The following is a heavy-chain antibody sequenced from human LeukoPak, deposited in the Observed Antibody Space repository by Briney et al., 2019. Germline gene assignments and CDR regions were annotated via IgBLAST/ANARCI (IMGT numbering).Heavy chain of an antibody. Sequence: PGGSLRLSCAASGFTFSHYGMHWVRQAPGKGLEWVTLISYDGSNKKYADSVKGRFTISRDNSKNTLYLQMNSLRAEDTAVYYCARVSGPDDYWGQGTLVAVSS. CDR2: ISYDGSNK. CDR3: ARVSGPDDY. V-gene: IGHV3-30*03. CDR1: GFTFSHYG. J-gene: IGHJ4*02.